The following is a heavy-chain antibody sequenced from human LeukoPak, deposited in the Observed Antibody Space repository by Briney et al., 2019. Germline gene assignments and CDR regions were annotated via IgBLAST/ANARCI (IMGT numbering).Heavy chain of an antibody. J-gene: IGHJ4*02. CDR2: IIPIFGTA. Sequence: SSVKVSCKASGGTFSSYAISWVRQAPGQGLEWMAGIIPIFGTANYAQKFQGRVTITADESTSTAYMELSSLRSEDTAVYYCAVYYYGSGSYYNYYFDYWGQGTLVTVSS. CDR3: AVYYYGSGSYYNYYFDY. D-gene: IGHD3-10*01. CDR1: GGTFSSYA. V-gene: IGHV1-69*01.